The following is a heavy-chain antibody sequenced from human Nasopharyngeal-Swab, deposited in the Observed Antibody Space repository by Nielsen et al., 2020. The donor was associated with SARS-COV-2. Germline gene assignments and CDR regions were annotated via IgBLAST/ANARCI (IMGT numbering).Heavy chain of an antibody. CDR3: ARDYGSGANGNYYYYGMDV. J-gene: IGHJ6*02. D-gene: IGHD3-10*01. Sequence: ASVKVSCKASGYTFTGYYMHWVRQAPGQGLEWMGRINPNSGGTNYAQKFQGRVTMTRDTSISTAYMELSRLRSDDTAVYYCARDYGSGANGNYYYYGMDVWGQGTTVTVSS. CDR2: INPNSGGT. V-gene: IGHV1-2*06. CDR1: GYTFTGYY.